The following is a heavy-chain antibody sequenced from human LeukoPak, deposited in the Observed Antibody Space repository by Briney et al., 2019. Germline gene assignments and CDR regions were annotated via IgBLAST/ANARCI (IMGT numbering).Heavy chain of an antibody. J-gene: IGHJ6*03. CDR3: ARHRYYYRSGSYYGAPYYMDV. Sequence: SETLSLTCTVSGGSISSYYWGWIRQPPGRGLEWIGSIYYSGSTYYNPSLKSRVTISVDTSKNQFSLKLSSVTAADTAVYYCARHRYYYRSGSYYGAPYYMDVWGKGTTVTISS. CDR2: IYYSGST. CDR1: GGSISSYY. V-gene: IGHV4-39*01. D-gene: IGHD3-10*01.